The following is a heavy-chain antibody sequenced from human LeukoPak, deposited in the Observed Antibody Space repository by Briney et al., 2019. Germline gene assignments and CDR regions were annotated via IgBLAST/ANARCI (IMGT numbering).Heavy chain of an antibody. J-gene: IGHJ6*03. D-gene: IGHD3-10*01. V-gene: IGHV3-21*01. CDR2: ISSSGTYI. Sequence: GGSLRLSCAASGFIFNIYSMNWVRQAPGKGLEWVSSISSSGTYIYYADSMKGRFTISRDNAKNSLYLQMNSLRAEDTAVYYCARGGNYGSGTSYYMDVWGKGTTVTVSS. CDR1: GFIFNIYS. CDR3: ARGGNYGSGTSYYMDV.